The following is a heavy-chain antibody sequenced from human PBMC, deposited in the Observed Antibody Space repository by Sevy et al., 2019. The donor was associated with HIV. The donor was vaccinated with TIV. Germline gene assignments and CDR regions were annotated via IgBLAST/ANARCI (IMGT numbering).Heavy chain of an antibody. Sequence: SLRLSCATSGFTFYNYAMSWFRQAPGKELEWIGFIRTTVNGGTAEYAASVEGRFTISRYDSRSIAYLQMNNLKTEDTAVYYCTRDERDLDAFDIWGQGTMVTVSS. CDR2: IRTTVNGGTA. CDR3: TRDERDLDAFDI. J-gene: IGHJ3*02. V-gene: IGHV3-49*03. CDR1: GFTFYNYA.